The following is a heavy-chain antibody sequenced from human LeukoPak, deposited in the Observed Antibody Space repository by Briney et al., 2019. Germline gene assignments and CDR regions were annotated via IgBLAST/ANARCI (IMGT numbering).Heavy chain of an antibody. V-gene: IGHV1-2*02. J-gene: IGHJ4*02. CDR2: INPNSGGT. CDR1: GYTFTGYY. CDR3: ARGTKSGLGESSVGY. D-gene: IGHD3-16*01. Sequence: ASVTVSCTASGYTFTGYYMHWVRQAPGQGLEWMGWINPNSGGTNYAQKFQGRVTMTRDTSISTAYMELSRLRSDDTAVYYCARGTKSGLGESSVGYWGQGTLVTVSS.